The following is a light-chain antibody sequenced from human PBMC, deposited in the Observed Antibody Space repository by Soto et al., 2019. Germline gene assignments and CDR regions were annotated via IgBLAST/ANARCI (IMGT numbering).Light chain of an antibody. Sequence: EIVLTESPGTLSLSPGERATLSCRASQSVSSNLAWYQQKPGQAPRLLIYDASNRATGIPARFSGSGSGTDFTLTISRLEPEDFGVYYCQHCSNWPPFTFGRGTKVDIK. CDR3: QHCSNWPPFT. V-gene: IGKV3-11*01. CDR2: DAS. J-gene: IGKJ4*01. CDR1: QSVSSN.